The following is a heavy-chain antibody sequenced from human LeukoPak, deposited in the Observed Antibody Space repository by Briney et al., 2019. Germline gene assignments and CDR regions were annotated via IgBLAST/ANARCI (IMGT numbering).Heavy chain of an antibody. D-gene: IGHD3-22*01. CDR2: IKQDGSEK. J-gene: IGHJ4*02. V-gene: IGHV3-7*01. Sequence: PGGSLRLSCAASGFTFSSYWMSWVRQAPGKGLEWVANIKQDGSEKYYVDSVKGRFTISRDNAKNSLYLQMNSLRAEDTAVYYCAREGPYYCDSSGYFYYFDYWGQGTLVTVSS. CDR1: GFTFSSYW. CDR3: AREGPYYCDSSGYFYYFDY.